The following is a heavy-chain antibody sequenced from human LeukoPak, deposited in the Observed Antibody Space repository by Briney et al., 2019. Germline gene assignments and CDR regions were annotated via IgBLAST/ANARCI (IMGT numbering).Heavy chain of an antibody. D-gene: IGHD6-13*01. CDR1: GFTFSDYY. V-gene: IGHV3-11*01. CDR3: ARETGYSSSWYFGLGYYYGMDV. J-gene: IGHJ6*02. Sequence: SGGSLRLSCAASGFTFSDYYMSWIRQAPGKGLEWVSYISSSGSTIYYADSVKGRFTISRDNAKNSLYLQMNSLRAEDTAVYYCARETGYSSSWYFGLGYYYGMDVWGQGTTVTVSS. CDR2: ISSSGSTI.